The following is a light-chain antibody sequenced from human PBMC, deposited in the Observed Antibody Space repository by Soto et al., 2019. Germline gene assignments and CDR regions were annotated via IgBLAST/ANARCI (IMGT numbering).Light chain of an antibody. J-gene: IGKJ3*01. CDR3: QQAKRFPLT. Sequence: DIQMTQSPSSVSASVGDRVTITCRASQGIYKWLAWYQQKPGNAPKLLISAASSLQSGVPSRFSGSGSATDFTLTISSLQPEDFETYYCQQAKRFPLTFGRRTKVDI. CDR2: AAS. CDR1: QGIYKW. V-gene: IGKV1-12*01.